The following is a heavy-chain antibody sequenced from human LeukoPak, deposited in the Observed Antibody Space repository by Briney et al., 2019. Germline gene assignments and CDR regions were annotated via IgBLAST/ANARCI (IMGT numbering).Heavy chain of an antibody. Sequence: ASVKVSCKASGGTFSSYAISWVRQAPGQGLEWMGRIIPILGIANYAQKFQGRVTITADKSTSTAYMELSSLRSEDTAVYYCATPVFFGYDSPYAFDIWGQGTMVTVSS. V-gene: IGHV1-69*04. CDR1: GGTFSSYA. CDR3: ATPVFFGYDSPYAFDI. CDR2: IIPILGIA. D-gene: IGHD3-22*01. J-gene: IGHJ3*02.